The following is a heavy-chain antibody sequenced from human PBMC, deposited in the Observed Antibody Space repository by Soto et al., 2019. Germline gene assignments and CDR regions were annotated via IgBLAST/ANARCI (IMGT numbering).Heavy chain of an antibody. CDR2: IYHSGST. CDR1: GGSISSGGYS. J-gene: IGHJ4*02. Sequence: QLQLQESGSGLVKPSQTLSLTCAVSGGSISSGGYSWSWIRQPPGKGLEWIGYIYHSGSTYYNPSLKSRVPISVDRSKNQLSLKLSSVTAADTAVYSCARGGRWAFFDYWGQGTLVTVSS. CDR3: ARGGRWAFFDY. V-gene: IGHV4-30-2*01. D-gene: IGHD1-26*01.